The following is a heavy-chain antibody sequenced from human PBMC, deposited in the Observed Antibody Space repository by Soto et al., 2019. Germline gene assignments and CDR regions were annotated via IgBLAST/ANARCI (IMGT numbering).Heavy chain of an antibody. Sequence: ASVKVSCKASGYTFTGYYMHWVRQAPGQGLEWMGWINPNSGGTNYAQKFQGWVTMTRDTSISTAYMELSRLRSDDTAVYYCARSRRDYYLLDVWGQGTTVTVSS. CDR3: ARSRRDYYLLDV. CDR2: INPNSGGT. CDR1: GYTFTGYY. J-gene: IGHJ6*02. V-gene: IGHV1-2*04.